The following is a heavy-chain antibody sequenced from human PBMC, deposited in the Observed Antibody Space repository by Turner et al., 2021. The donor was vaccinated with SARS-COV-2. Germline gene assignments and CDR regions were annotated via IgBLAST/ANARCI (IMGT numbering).Heavy chain of an antibody. CDR1: GFTVSSNY. CDR3: AREAAAGNFHGWFDP. CDR2: IYSGGST. Sequence: EVQLVESGGGLVQPGGSLDLSCAASGFTVSSNYMSWVRQAPGKGLEWVSVIYSGGSTYYADSVKGRFTISRDNSKNTLYLQMNSLRVEDTAVYSCAREAAAGNFHGWFDPWGQGTLVTVSS. D-gene: IGHD6-13*01. V-gene: IGHV3-66*01. J-gene: IGHJ5*02.